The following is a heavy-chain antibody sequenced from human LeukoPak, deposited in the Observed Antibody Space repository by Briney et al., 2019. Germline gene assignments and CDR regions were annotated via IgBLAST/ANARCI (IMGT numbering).Heavy chain of an antibody. CDR3: ARDIVVVPLVKGWFDP. J-gene: IGHJ5*02. V-gene: IGHV3-21*04. D-gene: IGHD2-2*01. CDR2: ITASSTAI. Sequence: GGSLRLSCAASGFTFSSYAMSWVRQAPGKGLEWVSSITASSTAIYSADSVKGRFTISRDNAKNSLYLQMNSLRAEDTAVYYCARDIVVVPLVKGWFDPWGQGTLVTVSS. CDR1: GFTFSSYA.